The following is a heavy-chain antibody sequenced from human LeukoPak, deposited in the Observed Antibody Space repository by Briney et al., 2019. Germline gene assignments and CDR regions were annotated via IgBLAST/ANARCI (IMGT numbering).Heavy chain of an antibody. CDR1: GGTFSSYA. CDR3: AIAEGYGHPYFDY. J-gene: IGHJ4*02. V-gene: IGHV1-69*05. CDR2: IIPSFGTA. D-gene: IGHD3-10*01. Sequence: ASVKVSCKASGGTFSSYAMSWVRQAPGQGLEGMGRIIPSFGTANYAPKFHATATITTDDSTSTASMDLRSLRSEDPAVYYCAIAEGYGHPYFDYWGQGTLVTVSS.